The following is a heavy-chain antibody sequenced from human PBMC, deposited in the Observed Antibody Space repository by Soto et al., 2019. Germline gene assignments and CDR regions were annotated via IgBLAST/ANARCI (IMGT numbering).Heavy chain of an antibody. CDR3: ARDEDSSGWSTYYYYCMDV. Sequence: ASVKVSCKASGYTFTSYGISWVRQAPGQGLEWMGWISAYNGNTNYAQKLQGRVTMTTDTSTSTAYMELRSLRSDDTAVYYCARDEDSSGWSTYYYYCMDVWGQGTTVTVSS. CDR1: GYTFTSYG. V-gene: IGHV1-18*04. CDR2: ISAYNGNT. D-gene: IGHD6-19*01. J-gene: IGHJ6*02.